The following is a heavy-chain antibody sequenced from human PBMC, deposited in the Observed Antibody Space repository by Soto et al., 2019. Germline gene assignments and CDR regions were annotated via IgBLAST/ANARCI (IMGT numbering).Heavy chain of an antibody. CDR3: ATLFWEGIIVVGASGGPGDY. CDR2: ISYDGSNE. V-gene: IGHV3-30*03. CDR1: GFIFSSYG. Sequence: QEQLVQSGGGVVQPGRSLRLSCAASGFIFSSYGMHWVRQAPGKGLEWVAVISYDGSNEYYADSVQGRFTISRDNSKQTLYLQMNSLRTEDTAVYFCATLFWEGIIVVGASGGPGDYWGQGTLVTVSS. D-gene: IGHD6-13*01. J-gene: IGHJ4*02.